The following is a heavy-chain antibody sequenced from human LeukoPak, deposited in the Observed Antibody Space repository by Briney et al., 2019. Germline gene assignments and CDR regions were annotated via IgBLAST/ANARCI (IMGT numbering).Heavy chain of an antibody. J-gene: IGHJ4*02. D-gene: IGHD6-13*01. Sequence: AGGSLRLSCQGSGHSFTDYWIGWVRQMPGKGLEWMGVIYPGDSDARYSPSFKGQVTISVDKSITTAYLQWSSLEASDTAMYYCARLYNTSWKGPGYFDYWGQGTLVTVSS. CDR1: GHSFTDYW. V-gene: IGHV5-51*01. CDR3: ARLYNTSWKGPGYFDY. CDR2: IYPGDSDA.